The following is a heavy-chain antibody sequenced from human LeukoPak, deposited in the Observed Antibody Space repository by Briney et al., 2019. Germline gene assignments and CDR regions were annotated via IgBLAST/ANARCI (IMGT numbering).Heavy chain of an antibody. D-gene: IGHD3-10*01. J-gene: IGHJ6*04. V-gene: IGHV1-69*01. Sequence: GSSVKVSCKASGGTFSSYAISWVRQAPGQGLEWMGGIIPIFGTANYAQKFQGRVTITADESTSTAYMELSSLRSEDTAVYYCARGPWFGELLREDYYYYYGMDVWGKGTTVTVSS. CDR2: IIPIFGTA. CDR3: ARGPWFGELLREDYYYYYGMDV. CDR1: GGTFSSYA.